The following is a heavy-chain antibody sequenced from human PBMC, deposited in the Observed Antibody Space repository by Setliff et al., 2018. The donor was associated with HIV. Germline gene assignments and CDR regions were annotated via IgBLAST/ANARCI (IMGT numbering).Heavy chain of an antibody. Sequence: ASVKVSCKASGYTFTDYYMHWVRQAPGQGLEWMGRINPNSGGTNYAQNFQGRVTMTRDTSISTAYMELSRLRSDDTAVYYCARDRSNYVGLDAFDIWGQGTMVTVSS. CDR1: GYTFTDYY. CDR2: INPNSGGT. V-gene: IGHV1-2*06. D-gene: IGHD4-4*01. J-gene: IGHJ3*02. CDR3: ARDRSNYVGLDAFDI.